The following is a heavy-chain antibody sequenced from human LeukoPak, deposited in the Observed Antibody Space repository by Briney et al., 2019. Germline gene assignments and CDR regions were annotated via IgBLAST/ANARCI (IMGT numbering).Heavy chain of an antibody. D-gene: IGHD6-13*01. Sequence: GGSLRPFCSTSGFTFGDYAINWVRQAPGKGLEWVGFIRRQAYGGTTEYAASVKGRFTISRDDSKSIAYLQMNSVKTEDTAIYYCTRDVPPRIAATAAGAESWGQGTLVTVSS. CDR1: GFTFGDYA. V-gene: IGHV3-49*04. J-gene: IGHJ5*02. CDR3: TRDVPPRIAATAAGAES. CDR2: IRRQAYGGTT.